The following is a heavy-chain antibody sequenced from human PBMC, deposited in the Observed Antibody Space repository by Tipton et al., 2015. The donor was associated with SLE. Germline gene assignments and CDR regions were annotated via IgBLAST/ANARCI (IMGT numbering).Heavy chain of an antibody. CDR3: ARGISGYSSSWYYYYGMDV. CDR1: GGSFSGFF. CDR2: IDRSGRT. Sequence: LRLSCAVYGGSFSGFFWSWIRQPPGKELEWIGEIDRSGRTNYNPSLKSRVTISVDTSKNQFSLKLNSVIAADTAVYYCARGISGYSSSWYYYYGMDVWGQGTTVTVSS. V-gene: IGHV4-34*01. J-gene: IGHJ6*02. D-gene: IGHD6-13*01.